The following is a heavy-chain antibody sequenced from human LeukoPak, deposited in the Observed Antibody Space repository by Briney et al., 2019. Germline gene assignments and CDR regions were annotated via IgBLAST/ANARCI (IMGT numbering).Heavy chain of an antibody. CDR1: GFTFSNYA. CDR3: AKAEKTGSYFPY. V-gene: IGHV3-23*01. Sequence: GGSLRLSCAASGFTFSNYAMSWVRQAPGKGLDWVSAISNNGGVTYYADSVKGRFTISRDNSKNTLYLHMNSLRVEDTAIYYCAKAEKTGSYFPYWGQGTLVTVSS. J-gene: IGHJ4*02. D-gene: IGHD1-26*01. CDR2: ISNNGGVT.